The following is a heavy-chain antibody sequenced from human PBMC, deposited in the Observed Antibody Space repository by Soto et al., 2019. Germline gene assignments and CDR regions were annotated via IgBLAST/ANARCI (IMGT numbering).Heavy chain of an antibody. V-gene: IGHV3-33*01. Sequence: GSLRLSCAASGFIFSSYGMHWVRQAPGKGLEWVAVIWYDGSNKYYADSVKGRFTISRDNSKNTLYLQMNSLRAEDTAVYYCARGLSWSYGYYFDYWGQGTLVTVSS. CDR3: ARGLSWSYGYYFDY. D-gene: IGHD2-15*01. CDR1: GFIFSSYG. J-gene: IGHJ4*02. CDR2: IWYDGSNK.